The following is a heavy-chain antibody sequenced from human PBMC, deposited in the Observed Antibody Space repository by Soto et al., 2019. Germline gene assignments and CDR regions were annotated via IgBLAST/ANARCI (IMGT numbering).Heavy chain of an antibody. CDR1: GYTFTSYG. D-gene: IGHD3-10*01. V-gene: IGHV1-18*01. Sequence: ASVKVSCKASGYTFTSYGISWVRQAPGQGLEWMGWISAYNGNTNYAQKLQGRVTMTTDTSTSTAYMELRSLRSDDTAAYYCARDLITRVRGVKHFYYVMDVYGQGITVIV. J-gene: IGHJ6*02. CDR3: ARDLITRVRGVKHFYYVMDV. CDR2: ISAYNGNT.